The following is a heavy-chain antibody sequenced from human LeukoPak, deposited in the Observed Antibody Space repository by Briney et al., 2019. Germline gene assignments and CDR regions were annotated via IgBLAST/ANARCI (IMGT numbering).Heavy chain of an antibody. Sequence: GASVKVSCKASGYTFTSYGISWVRQAPGQGLEWMGWISAYNGNTNYAQKLQGRVTMTTDTSTSTAYMELRSLRSDDTAVYYRAKNGYCSSTSCYGGIDYWGQGTLVTVSS. D-gene: IGHD2-2*01. J-gene: IGHJ4*02. V-gene: IGHV1-18*01. CDR2: ISAYNGNT. CDR1: GYTFTSYG. CDR3: AKNGYCSSTSCYGGIDY.